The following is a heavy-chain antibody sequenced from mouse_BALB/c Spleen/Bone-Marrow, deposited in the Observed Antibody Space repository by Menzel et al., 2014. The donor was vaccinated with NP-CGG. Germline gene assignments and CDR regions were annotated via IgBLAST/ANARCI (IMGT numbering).Heavy chain of an antibody. V-gene: IGHV5-9-2*01. CDR3: ATQNFDY. CDR1: GFTFSSYG. J-gene: IGHJ2*01. Sequence: EVKVVESGGGLVKPGGSLKLSCTASGFTFSSYGMSWVRQTPEKRLEWVATISGGSSYRYYPDSVQGRITISRDNAKNNLYLQMSSLRSEDTALYYCATQNFDYWGQGTTLTVSS. CDR2: ISGGSSYR.